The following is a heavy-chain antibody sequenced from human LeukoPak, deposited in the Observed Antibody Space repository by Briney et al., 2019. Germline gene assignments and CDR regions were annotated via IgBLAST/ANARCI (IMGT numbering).Heavy chain of an antibody. Sequence: SETLSLTCTVSGGSISSYYWSWIRQPPRKGLEWIGYIYYSGSTNYNPSLKSRVTISVDTSKNQFSLKLSSVTAADTAVYYCARYPHYYGSGSITDDAFDIWGQGTMVTVSS. CDR2: IYYSGST. V-gene: IGHV4-59*08. J-gene: IGHJ3*02. CDR3: ARYPHYYGSGSITDDAFDI. CDR1: GGSISSYY. D-gene: IGHD3-10*01.